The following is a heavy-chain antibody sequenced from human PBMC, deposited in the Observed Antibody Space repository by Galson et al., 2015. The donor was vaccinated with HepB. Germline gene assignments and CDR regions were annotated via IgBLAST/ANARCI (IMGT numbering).Heavy chain of an antibody. V-gene: IGHV3-7*03. D-gene: IGHD6-19*01. Sequence: SLRLSCAASGFTFSSYWMSWVRQAPGKGLEWVANIKQDGSEKYYVDSVKGRFTISRDNAKNSLYLQMNSLRAEDTAVYYCARVDRIAVAGTIYYYYGMDVWGQGTTVTVSS. CDR2: IKQDGSEK. CDR1: GFTFSSYW. J-gene: IGHJ6*02. CDR3: ARVDRIAVAGTIYYYYGMDV.